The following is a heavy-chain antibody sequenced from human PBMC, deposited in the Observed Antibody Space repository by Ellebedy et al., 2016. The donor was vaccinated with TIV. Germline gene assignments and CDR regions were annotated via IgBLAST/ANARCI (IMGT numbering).Heavy chain of an antibody. CDR2: INNDGSTA. V-gene: IGHV3-74*01. CDR1: GFTSSSYW. J-gene: IGHJ4*02. CDR3: ARAGYSSGWHYSDY. Sequence: PGGSLRLSCAASGFTSSSYWMHWVRQAPGKGLVWVSRINNDGSTATYADSVKGRFTISRDNAKSTLYLQMNSLRGEDTAVYYCARAGYSSGWHYSDYWGQGTLVTVSS. D-gene: IGHD6-19*01.